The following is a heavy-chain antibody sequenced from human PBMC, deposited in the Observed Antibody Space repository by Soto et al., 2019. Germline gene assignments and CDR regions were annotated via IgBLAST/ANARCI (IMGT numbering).Heavy chain of an antibody. J-gene: IGHJ4*02. V-gene: IGHV4-34*01. D-gene: IGHD1-26*01. CDR3: ARGITVDTAMSGSYSYFDY. CDR2: INHSGST. CDR1: GGSFSGYY. Sequence: SETLSLTCAVYGGSFSGYYWSWIRQPPGKGLEWIGEINHSGSTNYNPSLKSRVTISVDTSKNQFSLKLSSVTAADTAVYYCARGITVDTAMSGSYSYFDYWGQGTLVTVSS.